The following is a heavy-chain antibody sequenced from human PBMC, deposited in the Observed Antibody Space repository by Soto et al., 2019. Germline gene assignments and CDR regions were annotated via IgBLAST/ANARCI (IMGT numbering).Heavy chain of an antibody. J-gene: IGHJ6*03. Sequence: QMQLVESGGGVVQPGTSLRLSCAASGFTFSNYAMHWVRQAPGKGLEWVTIIWYDGSDKNYGDSVKGRFTISRDNSKNTLYLQMNSLRVEDTAVYYCARDSGGDYHNYYMDVSGKGTTVTVSS. CDR3: ARDSGGDYHNYYMDV. D-gene: IGHD4-17*01. V-gene: IGHV3-33*01. CDR1: GFTFSNYA. CDR2: IWYDGSDK.